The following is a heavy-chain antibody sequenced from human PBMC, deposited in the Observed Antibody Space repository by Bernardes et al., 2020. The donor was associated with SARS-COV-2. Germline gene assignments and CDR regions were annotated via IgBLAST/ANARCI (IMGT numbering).Heavy chain of an antibody. D-gene: IGHD3-3*01. CDR1: GGSINSANW. V-gene: IGHV4-4*02. Sequence: SETLSLTCAVSGGSINSANWWSWVRQPPGGGLEWIGEIFHTGNPKYNPSLESRVSISLDKSKNQFSLKLTSVTAADTAVYFCAREEAIFGLDPLPYYFDYWGQGTLVTVSS. CDR3: AREEAIFGLDPLPYYFDY. J-gene: IGHJ4*02. CDR2: IFHTGNP.